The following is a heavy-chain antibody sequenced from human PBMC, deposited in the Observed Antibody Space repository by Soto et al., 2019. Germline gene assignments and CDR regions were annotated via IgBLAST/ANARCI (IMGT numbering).Heavy chain of an antibody. D-gene: IGHD4-4*01. V-gene: IGHV4-59*01. CDR3: TRFSRSNYVFAINYYYYGMAV. Sequence: SETLSLTCTVSGGSISSYYWSWIRQPPGKGLEWIGYIYYSGSTNYNPSLKSRVTISVDTSKNQFSLKLSSVTAADTAVYYCTRFSRSNYVFAINYYYYGMAVWGQGTRVTVSS. CDR1: GGSISSYY. J-gene: IGHJ6*02. CDR2: IYYSGST.